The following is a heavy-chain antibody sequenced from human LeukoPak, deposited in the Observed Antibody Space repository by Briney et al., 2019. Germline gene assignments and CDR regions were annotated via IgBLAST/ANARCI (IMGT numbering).Heavy chain of an antibody. CDR2: ICYSGST. Sequence: SETLSLTCTVSGASLNSGGYYWNWIRQPPGKEPEWIGYICYSGSTNYNRSLKSRVTISVDTSKNQFSLKLSSVTAADTAVYYCASYGSGSSLDYWGQGTLVTVSS. CDR1: GASLNSGGYY. J-gene: IGHJ4*02. D-gene: IGHD3-10*01. CDR3: ASYGSGSSLDY. V-gene: IGHV4-61*08.